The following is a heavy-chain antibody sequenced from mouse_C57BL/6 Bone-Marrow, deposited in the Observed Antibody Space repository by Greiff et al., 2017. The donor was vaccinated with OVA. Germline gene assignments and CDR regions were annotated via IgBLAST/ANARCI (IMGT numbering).Heavy chain of an antibody. D-gene: IGHD1-1*01. J-gene: IGHJ2*01. CDR3: ARRDYTVY. CDR2: IYPRSGNT. V-gene: IGHV1-81*01. CDR1: GYTFTSYG. Sequence: VKLQQSGAELARPGASVKLSCKASGYTFTSYGISWVKQRTGQGLEWIGEIYPRSGNTYYNEKFKGKATLTADKSSSTAYMELRSLTSEDSAVYFCARRDYTVYWGQGTTLTVSS.